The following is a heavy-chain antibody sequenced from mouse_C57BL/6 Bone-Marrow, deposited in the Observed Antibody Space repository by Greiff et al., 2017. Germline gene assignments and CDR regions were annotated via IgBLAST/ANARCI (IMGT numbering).Heavy chain of an antibody. CDR1: GFSLTSYA. CDR3: ARNSNYYGSSYGYFDV. D-gene: IGHD1-1*01. Sequence: QVQLKQSGPGLVAPSQSLSITCTVSGFSLTSYAISWVRQPPGKGLEWLGVIWTGGGTNYTSALKSRLSISKDNSKSQVFLKMNSLQTDDTARYYCARNSNYYGSSYGYFDVWGTGTTVTVSS. J-gene: IGHJ1*03. CDR2: IWTGGGT. V-gene: IGHV2-9-1*01.